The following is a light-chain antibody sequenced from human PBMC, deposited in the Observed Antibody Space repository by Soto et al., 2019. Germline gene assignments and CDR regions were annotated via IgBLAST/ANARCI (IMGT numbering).Light chain of an antibody. CDR3: QQYDISLT. CDR2: DAS. V-gene: IGKV1-33*01. CDR1: QDISNY. Sequence: DIQMTQSPSSLSASVGDRVTITCQASQDISNYLNWYQQKPGKAPKLLIYDASNLETGVPSRFSGSGSGTDFTFTISSLQPEDIATYYCQQYDISLTFGQGTRLEIK. J-gene: IGKJ5*01.